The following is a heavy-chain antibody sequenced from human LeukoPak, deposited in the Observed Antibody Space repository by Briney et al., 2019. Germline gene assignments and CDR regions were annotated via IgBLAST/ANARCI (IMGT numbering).Heavy chain of an antibody. CDR2: IIPILGIA. V-gene: IGHV1-69*04. Sequence: GASVKVSCKASGGTFSSYAISWVRQAPGQGLEWMGRIIPILGIANYAQKFQGRVTITADKSTSTAYMELSSLRSGDTAVYYCARVGSYYYDSSGHGWFDPWGQGTLVTVSS. D-gene: IGHD3-22*01. CDR1: GGTFSSYA. CDR3: ARVGSYYYDSSGHGWFDP. J-gene: IGHJ5*02.